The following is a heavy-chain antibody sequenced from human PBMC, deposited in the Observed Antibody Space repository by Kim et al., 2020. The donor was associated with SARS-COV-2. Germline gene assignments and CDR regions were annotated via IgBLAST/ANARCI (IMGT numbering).Heavy chain of an antibody. CDR2: VSCYNGDS. D-gene: IGHD1-26*01. Sequence: ASVKVSCVASGYTFTRFDITWVRQVPAQGLEWMGWVSCYNGDSDYARKFQGRVAMNVDTSTATASIEPRSLPSNDTADYYCSTGIGSYYALHFSDFWGQG. J-gene: IGHJ4*02. CDR1: GYTFTRFD. CDR3: STGIGSYYALHFSDF. V-gene: IGHV1-18*01.